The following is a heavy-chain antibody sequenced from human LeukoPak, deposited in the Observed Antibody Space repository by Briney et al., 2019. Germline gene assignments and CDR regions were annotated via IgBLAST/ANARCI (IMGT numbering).Heavy chain of an antibody. CDR1: GFTFSSYA. Sequence: PGGSLRLSCAASGFTFSSYAMSWVRQAPGKGLEWVSAISGSGGSTYYADSVKGRFTISRDNSKNTLYLQMNSLRAEDTAVYYCAKRSAGDYDFWSGSSFPFDYWGQGTLVTVSS. CDR2: ISGSGGST. V-gene: IGHV3-23*01. CDR3: AKRSAGDYDFWSGSSFPFDY. D-gene: IGHD3-3*01. J-gene: IGHJ4*02.